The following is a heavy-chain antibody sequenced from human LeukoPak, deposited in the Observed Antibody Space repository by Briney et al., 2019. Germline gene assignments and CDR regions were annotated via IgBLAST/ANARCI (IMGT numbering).Heavy chain of an antibody. CDR2: INSDGGST. D-gene: IGHD6-19*01. V-gene: IGHV3-74*01. CDR1: GFTFSSYW. J-gene: IGHJ4*02. CDR3: VRDIGAVAGTDDY. Sequence: GGSLRLSCAASGFTFSSYWMHWVRQARGKGRVWVSRINSDGGSTTYADSVKGRFTIPRHNAKMRLYLQMNSLRVEGTAVYYCVRDIGAVAGTDDYWGQGTLVTVSS.